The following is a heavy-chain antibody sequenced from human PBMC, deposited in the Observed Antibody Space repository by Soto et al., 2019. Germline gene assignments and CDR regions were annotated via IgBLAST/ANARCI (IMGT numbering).Heavy chain of an antibody. CDR2: IIPIFGTA. CDR1: GGTFSSYA. D-gene: IGHD6-13*01. CDR3: ARDPSWIAGNWFDP. J-gene: IGHJ5*02. Sequence: GASVKVSCKASGGTFSSYAISWVRQAPGQGLEWMGGIIPIFGTANYAQKFQGRVTITADESTSTAYMELSSLRSEDTAVYYCARDPSWIAGNWFDPWGQGTLVTVSS. V-gene: IGHV1-69*13.